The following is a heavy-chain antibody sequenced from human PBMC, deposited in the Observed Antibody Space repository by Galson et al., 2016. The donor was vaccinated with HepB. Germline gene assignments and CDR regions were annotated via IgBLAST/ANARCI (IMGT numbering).Heavy chain of an antibody. D-gene: IGHD6-19*01. CDR3: ARGRGGSGSPFER. V-gene: IGHV4-59*01. J-gene: IGHJ4*02. CDR2: IYYSGTT. CDR1: GGSISSYY. Sequence: ETLSLTCTVSGGSISSYYWSWIRQPPGKGLEWIAYIYYSGTTNYNPSLKSRVTISVDTFKNQFSLKMNSVTAADTAVYYCARGRGGSGSPFERGGQGTLVPVAP.